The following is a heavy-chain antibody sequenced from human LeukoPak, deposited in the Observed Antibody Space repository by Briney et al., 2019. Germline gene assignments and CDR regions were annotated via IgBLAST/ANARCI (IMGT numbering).Heavy chain of an antibody. Sequence: SETLSLTCTVSGGSISSGGYYWSWIRQHPGKGLEWIGYIYYSESTYYNPSLKSRVTISVDTSKNQFSLKLSSVTAADTAVYYCARAVVAATSYYFDYWGQGTLVTVSS. J-gene: IGHJ4*02. D-gene: IGHD2-15*01. CDR1: GGSISSGGYY. CDR3: ARAVVAATSYYFDY. V-gene: IGHV4-31*03. CDR2: IYYSEST.